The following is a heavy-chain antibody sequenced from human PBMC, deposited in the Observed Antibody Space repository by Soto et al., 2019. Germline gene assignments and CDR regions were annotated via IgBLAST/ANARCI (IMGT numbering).Heavy chain of an antibody. J-gene: IGHJ4*02. V-gene: IGHV3-23*01. CDR1: GFTFSNYV. Sequence: PGGSLRLSCAASGFTFSNYVMSWVRQAPGKGLEWVSSISGSGDNTYYADSVKGRFTISRDNSKNTLFLQMNSLRAEDTAVYYCARDGGYYGSGSYYIHYWGQGTLVTSPQ. CDR2: ISGSGDNT. D-gene: IGHD3-10*01. CDR3: ARDGGYYGSGSYYIHY.